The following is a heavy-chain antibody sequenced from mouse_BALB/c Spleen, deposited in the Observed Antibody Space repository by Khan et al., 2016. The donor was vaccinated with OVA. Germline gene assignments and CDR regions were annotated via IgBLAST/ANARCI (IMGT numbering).Heavy chain of an antibody. V-gene: IGHV1-7*01. CDR3: ERRGLYGIFAY. Sequence: LEESGAELAKPGASVKMSCKASGYTFTTYWMHWVKQRPGQGLEWIGYIDPSTGYTEYNQKFKDKATLTTDKSSSTAYMQLSSLTSEDSAVYCCERRGLYGIFAYWGQATLVTVSA. CDR2: IDPSTGYT. CDR1: GYTFTTYW. D-gene: IGHD2-1*01. J-gene: IGHJ3*01.